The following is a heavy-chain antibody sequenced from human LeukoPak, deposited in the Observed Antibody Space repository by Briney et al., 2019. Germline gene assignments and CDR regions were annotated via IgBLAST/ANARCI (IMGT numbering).Heavy chain of an antibody. D-gene: IGHD6-19*01. CDR2: INTNTGNP. CDR1: GYTFTNYA. J-gene: IGHJ4*02. CDR3: ARVPTAYSSGWSREFDY. V-gene: IGHV7-4-1*02. Sequence: ASVKVSCKASGYTFTNYAINWVRQAPGQGLEWMGWINTNTGNPTYAQGFTGRFVFSLDTSVSTAYLQISSLKAEDTAVYYCARVPTAYSSGWSREFDYWGQGTLVTVSS.